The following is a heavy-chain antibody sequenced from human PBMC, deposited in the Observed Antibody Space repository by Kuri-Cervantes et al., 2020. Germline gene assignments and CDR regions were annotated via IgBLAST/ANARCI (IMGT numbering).Heavy chain of an antibody. CDR3: ARDRDDAFDI. CDR2: ISYDGSNK. Sequence: GGSLRLSCAASGFTFSSFGMHWVRQAPGKGLQWVAVISYDGSNKYYADSVKGRFTISRENAKNSLYLQMNSLRAEDTAVYYCARDRDDAFDIWGQGTMVTVSS. V-gene: IGHV3-30*03. CDR1: GFTFSSFG. J-gene: IGHJ3*02.